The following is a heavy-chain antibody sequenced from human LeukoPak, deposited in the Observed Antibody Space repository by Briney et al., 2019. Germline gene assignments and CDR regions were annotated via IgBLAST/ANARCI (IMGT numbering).Heavy chain of an antibody. CDR1: GFTFSSYW. D-gene: IGHD3-9*01. CDR2: IKKDGSEK. CDR3: ARDSFYYDILTGYYRPPSSFDY. Sequence: GGSLRLSCAASGFTFSSYWMSWVRQAPGKGLEWVANIKKDGSEKYYVDSVKGRFTISRDNAKNSLYLQMNSLRAEDTAVYYCARDSFYYDILTGYYRPPSSFDYWGQGTLVTVSS. V-gene: IGHV3-7*01. J-gene: IGHJ4*02.